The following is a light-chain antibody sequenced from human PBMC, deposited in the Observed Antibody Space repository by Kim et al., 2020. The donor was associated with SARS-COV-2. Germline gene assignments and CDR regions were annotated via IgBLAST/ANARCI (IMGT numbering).Light chain of an antibody. CDR1: KLGDEY. CDR2: QDS. J-gene: IGLJ2*01. V-gene: IGLV3-1*01. Sequence: SYELTQPPSVSVSPGQTASITCSGDKLGDEYACWYQQKPGQSPVLVIYQDSKRPSGIPDRFSGSNSGYTATLTISGTQAMDEADYYCQAWDSSSYVVFGG. CDR3: QAWDSSSYVV.